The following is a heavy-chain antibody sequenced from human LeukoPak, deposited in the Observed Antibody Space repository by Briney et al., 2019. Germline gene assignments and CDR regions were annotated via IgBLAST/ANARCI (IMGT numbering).Heavy chain of an antibody. Sequence: GGSLRLSCAASGFTFSSYEMNWVRQAPGKGLEWVSYISSSGSTIYYADSVKGRFTISRDNAKNSLYLQMNSLRAEDTAVYYCARGDYYGSGPYYFDYWGQGTLVTVSS. V-gene: IGHV3-48*03. J-gene: IGHJ4*02. CDR2: ISSSGSTI. CDR1: GFTFSSYE. CDR3: ARGDYYGSGPYYFDY. D-gene: IGHD3-10*01.